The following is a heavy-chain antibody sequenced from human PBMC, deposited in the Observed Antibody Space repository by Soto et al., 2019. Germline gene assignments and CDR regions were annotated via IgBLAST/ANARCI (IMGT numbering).Heavy chain of an antibody. Sequence: PGGSLRLSCAASGFTFSDDYMSWIRQAPGKGLEWVSYISSSGSTIYYADSVKGRFTISRDNAKNSLYLQMNSLRAEDTAVYYCALPVGPLRFLEWDFDYWGQGTLVTVSS. CDR2: ISSSGSTI. CDR3: ALPVGPLRFLEWDFDY. CDR1: GFTFSDDY. V-gene: IGHV3-11*01. D-gene: IGHD3-3*01. J-gene: IGHJ4*02.